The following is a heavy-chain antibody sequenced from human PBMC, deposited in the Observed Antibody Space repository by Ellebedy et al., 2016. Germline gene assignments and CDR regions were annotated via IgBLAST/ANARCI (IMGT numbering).Heavy chain of an antibody. Sequence: ASVKVSCXASGYTFTGYYMHWVRQAPGQGLEWMGWINPNSGGTNYAQKFQGRVTMTRDTSISTAYMELSRLRSDDTAVYYCARHGSLWEGFCSSGWYCYNWFDPWGQGTLVTVSS. D-gene: IGHD6-19*01. V-gene: IGHV1-2*02. CDR2: INPNSGGT. J-gene: IGHJ5*02. CDR3: ARHGSLWEGFCSSGWYCYNWFDP. CDR1: GYTFTGYY.